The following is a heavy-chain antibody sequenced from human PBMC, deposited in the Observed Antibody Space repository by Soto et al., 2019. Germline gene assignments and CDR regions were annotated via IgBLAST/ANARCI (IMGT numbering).Heavy chain of an antibody. CDR3: ARVAYCGGDCYRGFDP. Sequence: SETLSLTCAVYGGSISNYYWSWIRQPPGKGLEWIGEINQSGTTNYNPSLKSRVTISVDRSKNQFSLKLSSVTAADTAVYYCARVAYCGGDCYRGFDPWGQGTLVTVSS. J-gene: IGHJ5*02. CDR2: INQSGTT. D-gene: IGHD2-21*02. CDR1: GGSISNYY. V-gene: IGHV4-34*01.